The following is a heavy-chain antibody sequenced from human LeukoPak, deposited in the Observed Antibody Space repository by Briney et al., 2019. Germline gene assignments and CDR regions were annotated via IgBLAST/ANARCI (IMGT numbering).Heavy chain of an antibody. V-gene: IGHV4-39*07. J-gene: IGHJ4*02. CDR2: IYYSGLT. CDR1: GGSMSSTSYF. D-gene: IGHD2-2*01. Sequence: SETLSLTCSVSGGSMSSTSYFWGWIRQPPGKGLEWIGAIYYSGLTYYNPSLKSRVSISIDTAKNEFFLKLNSVTAADTAFYYCARSPTKRVPEDYWGQGTLVTVSS. CDR3: ARSPTKRVPEDY.